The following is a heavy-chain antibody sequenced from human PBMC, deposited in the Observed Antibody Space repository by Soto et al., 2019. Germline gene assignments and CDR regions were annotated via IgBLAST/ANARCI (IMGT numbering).Heavy chain of an antibody. CDR3: ARDPPQLGYYMDV. Sequence: GASVKVSCKASGYTFASYGMGWVRQAPGQGLEWMGWISAYNGNTNYAQKLQGRVTMTTDTSTSTAYMELRSLRSDDTAVYYCARDPPQLGYYMDVWGKGTTVTVSS. CDR2: ISAYNGNT. J-gene: IGHJ6*03. CDR1: GYTFASYG. D-gene: IGHD6-13*01. V-gene: IGHV1-18*01.